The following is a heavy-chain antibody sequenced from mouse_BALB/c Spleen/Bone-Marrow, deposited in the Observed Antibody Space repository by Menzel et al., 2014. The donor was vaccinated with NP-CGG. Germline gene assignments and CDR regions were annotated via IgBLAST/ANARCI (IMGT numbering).Heavy chain of an antibody. CDR2: INPSNGRT. CDR3: ARERGNYPFAY. D-gene: IGHD2-1*01. Sequence: QAQLKESGAELVKPGASVKPSCKASGYTFTSYWMHWGKQRPGQGLEWIGEINPSNGRTNYNEKFKSKATLTVDKSSSTAYMQLSSLTSEDSAVYYCARERGNYPFAYWGQGTLVTVSA. J-gene: IGHJ3*01. CDR1: GYTFTSYW. V-gene: IGHV1S81*02.